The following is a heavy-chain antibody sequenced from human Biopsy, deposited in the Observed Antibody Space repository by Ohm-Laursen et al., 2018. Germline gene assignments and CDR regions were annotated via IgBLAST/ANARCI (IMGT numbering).Heavy chain of an antibody. D-gene: IGHD3-22*01. V-gene: IGHV1-69*06. CDR3: ARFPLGAYDDSGSYRAVEHWYFDL. Sequence: SVKVSCKASGGTFANHAVGWVRQAPGQGLEWVGSSIPLFNTANYADKFQGRVTLTADKSTTTAYMELRSLRSEDTAIYYCARFPLGAYDDSGSYRAVEHWYFDLWGRGTLVTVSS. CDR2: SIPLFNTA. CDR1: GGTFANHA. J-gene: IGHJ2*01.